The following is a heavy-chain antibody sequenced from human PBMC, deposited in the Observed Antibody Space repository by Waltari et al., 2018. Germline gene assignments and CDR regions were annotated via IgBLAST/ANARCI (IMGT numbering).Heavy chain of an antibody. CDR3: TRGSVRQFDY. CDR2: IRSKANSYAT. V-gene: IGHV3-73*02. CDR1: GFTFSGSA. Sequence: EVQLVESGGGLVQPGGSLQLSCAASGFTFSGSAMHWVRQASGKGLEWVGRIRSKANSYATAYAASVKGRFTISRDDSKNTAYLQMNSLKTEDTAVYYCTRGSVRQFDYWGQGTLVTVSS. J-gene: IGHJ4*02.